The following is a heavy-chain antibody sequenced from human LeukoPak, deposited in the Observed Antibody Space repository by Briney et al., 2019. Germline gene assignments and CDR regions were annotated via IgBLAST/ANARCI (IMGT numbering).Heavy chain of an antibody. CDR2: INPNSGGT. Sequence: APVKVSCKASGYTFTGYYMHWVRQAPGQGLEWMGRINPNSGGTNYAQKFQGRVTMTRDTSISTAYMELSRLRSDDTAVYYCASPPVHCYDSSGYYDAFDIWGQGTMVTVSS. V-gene: IGHV1-2*06. D-gene: IGHD3-22*01. J-gene: IGHJ3*02. CDR3: ASPPVHCYDSSGYYDAFDI. CDR1: GYTFTGYY.